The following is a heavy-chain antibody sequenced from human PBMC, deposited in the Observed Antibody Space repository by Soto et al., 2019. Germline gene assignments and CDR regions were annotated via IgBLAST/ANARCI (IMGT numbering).Heavy chain of an antibody. Sequence: PGESLKISCKGSGYSFTSYWIGWVRQMPGKGLEWMGIIYPGDSDTRYSPSFQGQVTISADKSISTAYLQWSSLKASDTAMYYCARTRNSGSYYGGEYFQHWGQGTLVTVSS. CDR1: GYSFTSYW. V-gene: IGHV5-51*01. D-gene: IGHD1-26*01. CDR3: ARTRNSGSYYGGEYFQH. CDR2: IYPGDSDT. J-gene: IGHJ1*01.